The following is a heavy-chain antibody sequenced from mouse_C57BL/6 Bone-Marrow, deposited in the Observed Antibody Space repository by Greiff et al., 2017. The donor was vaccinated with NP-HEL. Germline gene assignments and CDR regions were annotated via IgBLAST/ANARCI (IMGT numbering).Heavy chain of an antibody. CDR3: ARRDYYGSSFYWYFDV. D-gene: IGHD1-1*01. J-gene: IGHJ1*03. CDR2: IYPGGGYT. Sequence: VQLQQSGAELVRPGTSVKMSCKASGYTFTNYWIGWAKQRPGHGLEWIGDIYPGGGYTNYNEKFKGKATLTADKSSSTAYMQFSSLTSEDSAIYYCARRDYYGSSFYWYFDVWGTGTTVTVSS. CDR1: GYTFTNYW. V-gene: IGHV1-63*01.